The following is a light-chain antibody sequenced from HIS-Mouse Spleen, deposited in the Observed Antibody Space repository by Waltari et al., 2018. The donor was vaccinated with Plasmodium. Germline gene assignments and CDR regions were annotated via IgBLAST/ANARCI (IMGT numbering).Light chain of an antibody. CDR3: YSAADNNLV. CDR1: VLAKKY. CDR2: KDS. V-gene: IGLV3-27*01. Sequence: SYELTQPSSVSVSPAQPARITCSGDVLAKKYARWFQQKPGQAPVLVIYKDSERPSGIPERFSGSSSGTTVTLTISGAQVEDEADYYCYSAADNNLVFGGGTKLTVL. J-gene: IGLJ3*02.